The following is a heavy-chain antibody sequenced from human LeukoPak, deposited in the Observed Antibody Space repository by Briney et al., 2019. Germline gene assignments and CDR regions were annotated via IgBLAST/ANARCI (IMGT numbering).Heavy chain of an antibody. CDR2: IYPGDFDT. D-gene: IGHD5-18*01. CDR1: GHSFTSYW. J-gene: IGHJ6*03. V-gene: IGHV5-51*01. Sequence: RGESLKISCKGSGHSFTSYWIGWVRQMPGKGLEWMGIIYPGDFDTRYSPSFQGQVTISADKSISTAYLQWSSLKASDTAMYYCARGSRGYSYGPFYYYMDVWGKGTTVTVSS. CDR3: ARGSRGYSYGPFYYYMDV.